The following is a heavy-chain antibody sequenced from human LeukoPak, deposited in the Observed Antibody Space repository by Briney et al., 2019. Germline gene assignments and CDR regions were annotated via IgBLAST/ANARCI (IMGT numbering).Heavy chain of an antibody. CDR2: INHSGST. J-gene: IGHJ4*02. D-gene: IGHD4-23*01. CDR3: ASTRSGNHG. CDR1: GGSFSGYY. V-gene: IGHV4-34*01. Sequence: SETLSLTCAVYGGSFSGYYWSWIRQPPGKGLEWIGEINHSGSTNYNPSLKSRVTISVDTSKNQFSLKLSSVTAADTAVFYCASTRSGNHGGARGPRVPVSS.